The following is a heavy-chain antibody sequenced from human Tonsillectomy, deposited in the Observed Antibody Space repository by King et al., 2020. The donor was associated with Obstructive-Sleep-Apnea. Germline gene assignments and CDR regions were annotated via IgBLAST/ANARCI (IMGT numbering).Heavy chain of an antibody. D-gene: IGHD6-19*01. CDR3: AKDLYSSGGREGGDFDY. Sequence: VQLVESGGGLVQPGGSLRLSCAASGFTFSSYVMSWVRQAPGKGLEWVSAISGSGGSTYCADSVKGRFTISRDNSKNTLYLQMNSLRAEDTAVYYCAKDLYSSGGREGGDFDYWGQGTLVSVSS. CDR1: GFTFSSYV. J-gene: IGHJ4*02. V-gene: IGHV3-23*04. CDR2: ISGSGGST.